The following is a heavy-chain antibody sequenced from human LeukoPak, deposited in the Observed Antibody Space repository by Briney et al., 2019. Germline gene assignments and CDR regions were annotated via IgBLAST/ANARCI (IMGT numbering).Heavy chain of an antibody. D-gene: IGHD3-22*01. Sequence: SVKVSCKASGDSFTFTSHAITWVRQAPGQGLEWMGGFIPIYGSADYAQKFQGRVTIISDEATRTVYMELSSLRPEDSAVYYCAGFFYDNSGDAFDIWGQGTVVTVFS. CDR1: GDSFTFTSHA. V-gene: IGHV1-69*01. CDR2: FIPIYGSA. CDR3: AGFFYDNSGDAFDI. J-gene: IGHJ3*02.